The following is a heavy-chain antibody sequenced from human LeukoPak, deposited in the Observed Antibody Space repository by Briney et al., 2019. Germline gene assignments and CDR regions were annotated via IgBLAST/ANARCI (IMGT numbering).Heavy chain of an antibody. D-gene: IGHD1-1*01. Sequence: ASVKVSCKASGYTFTSYYMHWVRQAPGHGLEWMGIINPSGDNTNYAQKFQGRVTMTRDTPTSTVYMEVSSLRSDDTAVYYCARGRTNDFNTFDYWGPGTLVIVSS. CDR1: GYTFTSYY. CDR3: ARGRTNDFNTFDY. CDR2: INPSGDNT. V-gene: IGHV1-46*01. J-gene: IGHJ4*02.